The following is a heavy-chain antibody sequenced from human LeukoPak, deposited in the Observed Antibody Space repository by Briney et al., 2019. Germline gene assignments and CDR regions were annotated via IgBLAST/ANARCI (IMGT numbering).Heavy chain of an antibody. D-gene: IGHD3-22*01. J-gene: IGHJ1*01. CDR1: GFTFSSYW. V-gene: IGHV3-74*01. CDR3: ARAPSEIGGYYPEYLRH. Sequence: GGSLRLSCAASGFTFSSYWMHWVRQAPGKGLVWVSRIKGDGNTNYADSMKGRFTISRDNAKNTVSLQMNSLRAEDTGVYYCARAPSEIGGYYPEYLRHWGQGTLVTVSS. CDR2: IKGDGNT.